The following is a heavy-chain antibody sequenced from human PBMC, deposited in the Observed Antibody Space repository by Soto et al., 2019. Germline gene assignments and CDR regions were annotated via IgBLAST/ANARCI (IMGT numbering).Heavy chain of an antibody. CDR2: ISAYNGNT. CDR1: GYTFTSYG. CDR3: ARDEEQLARGWFDP. V-gene: IGHV1-18*04. Sequence: ASVKVSCKASGYTFTSYGISWVRQAPGQGLEWMGWISAYNGNTNYAQKLQGRVTMTTDTSTSTAYMELRSLRPDDTAVYYCARDEEQLARGWFDPWGQGTLVTVSS. D-gene: IGHD6-13*01. J-gene: IGHJ5*02.